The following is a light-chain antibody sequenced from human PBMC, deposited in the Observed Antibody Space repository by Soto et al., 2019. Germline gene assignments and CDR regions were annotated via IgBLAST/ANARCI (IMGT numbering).Light chain of an antibody. J-gene: IGLJ1*01. CDR1: SSNIGAGYE. CDR2: ENN. CDR3: QYYDSSLSGYV. Sequence: QSVLTQPPSVSEAPGQRVTISCTGSSSNIGAGYEAHWYQQVPGTAPKLLIYENNNRPSGVPDRFSGSKSGTSASLAITGLRAEDEAEYYCQYYDSSLSGYVFGTGTKLTVL. V-gene: IGLV1-40*01.